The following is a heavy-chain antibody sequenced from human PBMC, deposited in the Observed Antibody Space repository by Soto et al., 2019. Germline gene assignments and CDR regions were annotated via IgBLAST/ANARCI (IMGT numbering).Heavy chain of an antibody. CDR3: ARLYYYDSSGYYPSRYFDY. D-gene: IGHD3-22*01. J-gene: IGHJ4*02. Sequence: QVQLVQSGAEVKKPGSSVKVSCKASGGTFSSYAISWVRQAPGQGLEWMGGIIPICGTANYAQKFQGRVTITADEATSTAYMELSSLRSEDTAVYYCARLYYYDSSGYYPSRYFDYWGQGTLVTFSS. CDR1: GGTFSSYA. V-gene: IGHV1-69*01. CDR2: IIPICGTA.